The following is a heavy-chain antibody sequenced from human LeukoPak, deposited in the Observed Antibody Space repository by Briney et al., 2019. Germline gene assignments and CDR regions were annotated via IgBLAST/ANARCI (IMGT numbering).Heavy chain of an antibody. D-gene: IGHD4-23*01. CDR3: ARDRGYSPFDY. Sequence: GGSLRLSCEASAFTFSSYWMSWVRQAPGKGLEWVANMKEDGGEINYVDSVKGRFTISRDNAKNSLFLQMNSLRVEDTAVYYCARDRGYSPFDYWGQGTLVTVSS. CDR2: MKEDGGEI. J-gene: IGHJ4*02. V-gene: IGHV3-7*01. CDR1: AFTFSSYW.